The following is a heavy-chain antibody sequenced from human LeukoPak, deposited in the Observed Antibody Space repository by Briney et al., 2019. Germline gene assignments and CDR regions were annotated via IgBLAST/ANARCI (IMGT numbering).Heavy chain of an antibody. Sequence: GESLRISCKGSGYSFTSYWIGWVRQMPGEGLEWMGIIYPGDSDTRYSPSFQGQVTISADKSISTAYLQWSSLKASDTAMYYCARHYLPEAGRPTDYYYYGMDVWGQGTTVTVSS. CDR1: GYSFTSYW. CDR3: ARHYLPEAGRPTDYYYYGMDV. D-gene: IGHD6-13*01. J-gene: IGHJ6*02. V-gene: IGHV5-51*01. CDR2: IYPGDSDT.